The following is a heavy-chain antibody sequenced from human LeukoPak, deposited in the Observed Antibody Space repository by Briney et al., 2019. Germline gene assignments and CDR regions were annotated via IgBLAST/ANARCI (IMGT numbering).Heavy chain of an antibody. Sequence: SETLSLTCAVYGGSFSGYYWTWIPQPPGKGLERIGAINHRGSTNHNPSLKSRLTISVDPSKNQFSLKLSSLTAADTAVYYCGRVHRAMITFGGVIVINPLCDYWGERTLVTVSS. V-gene: IGHV4-34*01. D-gene: IGHD3-16*02. J-gene: IGHJ4*02. CDR1: GGSFSGYY. CDR3: GRVHRAMITFGGVIVINPLCDY. CDR2: INHRGST.